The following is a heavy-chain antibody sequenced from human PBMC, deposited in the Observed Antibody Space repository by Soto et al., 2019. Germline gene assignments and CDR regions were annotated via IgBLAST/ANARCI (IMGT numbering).Heavy chain of an antibody. V-gene: IGHV3-48*01. D-gene: IGHD4-17*01. CDR2: ISSSTNTI. J-gene: IGHJ4*02. CDR1: GFTFSSYS. CDR3: ARDNYGDYLLGY. Sequence: PGGSLRLSCAASGFTFSSYSMDWVRQAPGKGLEWVSYISSSTNTIYYADSVKGRFTISRDNANNSLYLQMNSLRAEDTAVYYCARDNYGDYLLGYWGQGTLVTVSS.